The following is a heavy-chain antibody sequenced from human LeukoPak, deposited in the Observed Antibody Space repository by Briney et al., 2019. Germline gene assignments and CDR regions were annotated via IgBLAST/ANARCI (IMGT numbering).Heavy chain of an antibody. J-gene: IGHJ4*02. D-gene: IGHD6-6*01. V-gene: IGHV3-21*01. CDR3: ARDRGSSSSFDY. CDR1: GFTFSSYN. Sequence: GGSLRLSCAASGFTFSSYNMNWVRQAPEKGLEWISSISGSSAYIYYADSVKGRFTISRDNAKNSLYLQMNSLRADDTAVYYCARDRGSSSSFDYWGQGTLVTVSS. CDR2: ISGSSAYI.